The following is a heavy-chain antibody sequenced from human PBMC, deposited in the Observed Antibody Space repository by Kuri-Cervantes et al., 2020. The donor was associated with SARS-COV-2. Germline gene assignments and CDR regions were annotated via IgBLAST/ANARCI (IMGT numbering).Heavy chain of an antibody. CDR1: GGSISSYY. D-gene: IGHD4/OR15-4a*01. CDR2: IYYSGST. V-gene: IGHV4-59*01. CDR3: ARDPNANHNNWFDP. J-gene: IGHJ5*02. Sequence: PSETLSLTCTVSGGSISSYYWSWIRQPPGKGLEWIGYIYYSGSTNYNPSLKSRVTISVDTSKNQFSLKLSSVTAADTAVYYCARDPNANHNNWFDPWGQGTLVTVSS.